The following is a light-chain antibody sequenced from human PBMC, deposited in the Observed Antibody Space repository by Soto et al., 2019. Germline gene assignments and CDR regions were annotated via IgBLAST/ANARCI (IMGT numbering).Light chain of an antibody. Sequence: DIQMTQSPSSLSASVGDRVTITCRASQGIRNDVGWYQQKPGKAPKRLIYAASSLQSGVPSRFSGSGFGTEFTLTISSLQPEDFATYYGLQHTTYPLTFGGGTKVEI. CDR1: QGIRND. CDR3: LQHTTYPLT. V-gene: IGKV1-17*01. CDR2: AAS. J-gene: IGKJ4*01.